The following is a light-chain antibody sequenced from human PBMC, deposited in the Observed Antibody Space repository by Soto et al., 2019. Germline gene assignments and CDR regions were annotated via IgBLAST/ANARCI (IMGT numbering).Light chain of an antibody. CDR3: AAWDGSLNGYV. V-gene: IGLV1-44*01. Sequence: QSVLTQPPSASGTPGQRVTISCSGSSSNIGSNTVNWYQQLPGTAPKLLIYSNDQRPSGVPDRFSGYKSGTSASLAISGLQSEDEADYYCAAWDGSLNGYVFGTGTKVTVL. CDR2: SND. CDR1: SSNIGSNT. J-gene: IGLJ1*01.